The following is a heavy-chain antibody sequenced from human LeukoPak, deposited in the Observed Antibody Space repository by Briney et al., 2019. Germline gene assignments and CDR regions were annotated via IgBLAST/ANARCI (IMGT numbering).Heavy chain of an antibody. V-gene: IGHV3-30*18. J-gene: IGHJ4*02. CDR3: AKLFGATPSTDY. CDR2: ISYDGSNK. D-gene: IGHD1-26*01. CDR1: GFTFSSYG. Sequence: GRSLRLSCAASGFTFSSYGMHWVRQAPGKGLEWVAVISYDGSNKYYADSVKGRFTISRDNSKNTLYLQMNSLRAEDTAVYYCAKLFGATPSTDYWGQGTLVTVSS.